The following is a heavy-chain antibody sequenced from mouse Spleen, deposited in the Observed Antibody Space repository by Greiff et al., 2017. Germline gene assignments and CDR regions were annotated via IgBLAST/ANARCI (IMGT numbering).Heavy chain of an antibody. J-gene: IGHJ4*01. CDR1: GYSITSGYY. Sequence: VQLKESGPGLVKPSQSLSLTCSVTGYSITSGYYWNWIRQFPGNKLEWMGYISYDGSNNYNPSLKNRISITRDTSKNQFFLKLNSVTTEDTATYYCAREDTPYAMDYWGQGTSVTVSS. CDR2: ISYDGSN. CDR3: AREDTPYAMDY. V-gene: IGHV3-6*01. D-gene: IGHD5-1-1*01.